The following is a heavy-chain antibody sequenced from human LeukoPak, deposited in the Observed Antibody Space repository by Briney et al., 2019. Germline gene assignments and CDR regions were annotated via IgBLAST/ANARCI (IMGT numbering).Heavy chain of an antibody. D-gene: IGHD2-15*01. J-gene: IGHJ4*02. CDR1: GYTFTSYG. V-gene: IGHV1-18*01. CDR3: ARDLPYCSGGSCLGDFDY. CDR2: ISAYNGNT. Sequence: ASVKVSCKASGYTFTSYGISWVRQAPGQGLEWMGWISAYNGNTNYAQKLQGRVTMTTDTSTSTAYMELRSLRSDDTAVYCCARDLPYCSGGSCLGDFDYWGQGTLVTVSS.